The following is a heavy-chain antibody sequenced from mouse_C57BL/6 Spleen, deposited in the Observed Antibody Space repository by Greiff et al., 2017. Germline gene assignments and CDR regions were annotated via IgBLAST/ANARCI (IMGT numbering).Heavy chain of an antibody. CDR2: IDPSDSYT. CDR1: GYTFTSYW. V-gene: IGHV1-59*01. J-gene: IGHJ2*01. Sequence: QVQLQQPGAELVRPGTSVKLSCKASGYTFTSYWMHWVKQRPGQGLEWIGVIDPSDSYTNYNQKFKGKATLTVDTSSSTAYMQLSRLTSEDAAVYYCARCGSYYFDYWGQGTTLTVSS. CDR3: ARCGSYYFDY.